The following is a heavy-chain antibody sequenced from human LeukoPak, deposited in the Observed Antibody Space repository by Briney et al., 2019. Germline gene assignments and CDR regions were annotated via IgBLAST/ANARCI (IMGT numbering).Heavy chain of an antibody. CDR3: ARDKSTNSYYYYGMDV. Sequence: PSETLSLTCTVSGGSISSHYWSWIRQPPGKGLEWIGYIYYSGSTNYNPSLKSRVTISVDTSKNQFSLKLSSVTAADTAVYYCARDKSTNSYYYYGMDVWGQGTTVTVSS. V-gene: IGHV4-59*11. CDR2: IYYSGST. J-gene: IGHJ6*02. CDR1: GGSISSHY. D-gene: IGHD4-23*01.